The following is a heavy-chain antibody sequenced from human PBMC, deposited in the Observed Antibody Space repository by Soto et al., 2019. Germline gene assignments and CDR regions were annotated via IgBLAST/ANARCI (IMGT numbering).Heavy chain of an antibody. V-gene: IGHV1-18*04. CDR3: ARVGGVAVPGDY. CDR2: IYPYNGKT. CDR1: GYSFKNYG. Sequence: QVPLVQSGAEVKKPGASVKVSCKASGYSFKNYGISWVRQAPGQGLEWMGWIYPYNGKTNYAQRFQGSVTVTTDASTSTAYLELRSLRSDDTAVYYCARVGGVAVPGDYWGQGTLVTVSS. D-gene: IGHD6-19*01. J-gene: IGHJ4*02.